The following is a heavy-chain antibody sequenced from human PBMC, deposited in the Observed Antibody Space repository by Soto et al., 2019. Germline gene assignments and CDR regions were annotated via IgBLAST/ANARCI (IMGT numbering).Heavy chain of an antibody. CDR2: IYYSGST. CDR3: ARHPYGDGRYYFEY. J-gene: IGHJ4*02. CDR1: GGSISSSSYY. Sequence: QLQLQESGPGLVKPSETLSLTCTVSGGSISSSSYYWGWIRQPPGKGLEWIGSIYYSGSTYYNPSLKRRVTISVDTSKSQFSLQLSSVTAADTAVYYCARHPYGDGRYYFEYWGQGTLVTVSS. V-gene: IGHV4-39*01. D-gene: IGHD4-17*01.